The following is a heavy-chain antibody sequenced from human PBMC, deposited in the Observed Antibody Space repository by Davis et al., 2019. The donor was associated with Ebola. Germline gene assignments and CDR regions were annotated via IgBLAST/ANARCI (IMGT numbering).Heavy chain of an antibody. V-gene: IGHV4-34*01. J-gene: IGHJ6*02. CDR3: ARDPITGTTGYYYYGMDV. D-gene: IGHD1-20*01. Sequence: GSLRLSCAVYGGSFSGYYWSWIRQPPGKGLEWIGEINHSGSTNYNPSLKSRVTISVDTSKNQFSLKLSSVTAADTAVYYCARDPITGTTGYYYYGMDVWGQGTTVTVSS. CDR2: INHSGST. CDR1: GGSFSGYY.